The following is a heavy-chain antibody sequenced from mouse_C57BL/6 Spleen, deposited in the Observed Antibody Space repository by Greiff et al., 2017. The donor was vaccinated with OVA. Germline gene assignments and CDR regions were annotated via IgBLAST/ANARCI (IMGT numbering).Heavy chain of an antibody. CDR3: ARGGYYVDYAMDY. J-gene: IGHJ4*01. CDR1: GYAFSSSW. V-gene: IGHV1-82*01. D-gene: IGHD2-3*01. CDR2: IYPGDGDT. Sequence: VQLQQSGPELVKPGASVKISCKASGYAFSSSWMNWVKQRPGKGLEWIGRIYPGDGDTNYNGKFKGKATLTADKSSSTAYMQLSSLTSEDSAVYFCARGGYYVDYAMDYWGQGTSVTVSS.